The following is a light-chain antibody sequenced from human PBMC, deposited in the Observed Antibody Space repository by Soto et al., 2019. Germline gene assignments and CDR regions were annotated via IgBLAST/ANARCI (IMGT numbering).Light chain of an antibody. Sequence: DIVMTQSPLSLSVTPGEPASISCRSSQSLLYSNGYNYLDWYLQKPGQSPQLLIYMGSNRASGVPDRFSGSGSGTDFTLKISRVEAEDVRIYYCMQALQTPLTFGGGTKVEI. CDR3: MQALQTPLT. V-gene: IGKV2-28*01. CDR1: QSLLYSNGYNY. J-gene: IGKJ4*01. CDR2: MGS.